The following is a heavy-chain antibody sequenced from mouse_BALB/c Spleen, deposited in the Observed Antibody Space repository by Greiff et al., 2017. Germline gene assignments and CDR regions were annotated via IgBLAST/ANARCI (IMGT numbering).Heavy chain of an antibody. V-gene: IGHV2-9*02. CDR1: GFSLTSYG. D-gene: IGHD2-4*01. J-gene: IGHJ4*01. CDR2: IWAGGST. CDR3: ARHYDYDGYAMDY. Sequence: VHLVESGPGLVAPSQSLSITCTVSGFSLTSYGVHWVRQPPGKGLEWLGVIWAGGSTNYNSALMSRLSISKDNSKSQVFLKMNSLQTDDTAMYYCARHYDYDGYAMDYWGQGTSVTVSS.